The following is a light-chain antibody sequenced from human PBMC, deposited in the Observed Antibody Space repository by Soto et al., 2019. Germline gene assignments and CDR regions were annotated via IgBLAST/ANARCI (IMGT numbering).Light chain of an antibody. CDR2: GAS. J-gene: IGKJ1*01. Sequence: EIVMTQSPATLSVSPGERATLSCRASQSVGSNLAWYQQKPGQAPRLLIYGASTRATGIPARFSGSGSGTVFTLTISSPQSEDFAIYFCQQYNNWPPDRTFGQGTKVEVK. CDR3: QQYNNWPPDRT. V-gene: IGKV3-15*01. CDR1: QSVGSN.